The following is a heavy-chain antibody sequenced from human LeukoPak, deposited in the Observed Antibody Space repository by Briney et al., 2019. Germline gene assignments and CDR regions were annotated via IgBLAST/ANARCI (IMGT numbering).Heavy chain of an antibody. J-gene: IGHJ4*02. CDR3: ASGVTFGGVGLDY. CDR2: ISAYNGNT. Sequence: ASVKVSCKASGYTFTSYGISWVRQAPGQGPEWMAWISAYNGNTDYAQRFQGRATMTTDTSTSTAYMELRSLRSDDTAVYYCASGVTFGGVGLDYWGQGTLVTVSS. V-gene: IGHV1-18*01. CDR1: GYTFTSYG. D-gene: IGHD3-16*01.